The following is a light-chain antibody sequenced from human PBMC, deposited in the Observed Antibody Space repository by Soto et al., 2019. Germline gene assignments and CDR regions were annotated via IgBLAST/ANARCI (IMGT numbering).Light chain of an antibody. CDR3: QQYNSYPWT. V-gene: IGKV1-5*01. CDR2: DAS. J-gene: IGKJ1*01. Sequence: DTQSTQSPSTLSTSLRDRVTITSRASQSISSWLAWYQQKPGKAAKLLICDASSLESGVPSRFSGSGSGTEFTLTVTCLQPDDFATYCCQQYNSYPWTFGQGTKVDIK. CDR1: QSISSW.